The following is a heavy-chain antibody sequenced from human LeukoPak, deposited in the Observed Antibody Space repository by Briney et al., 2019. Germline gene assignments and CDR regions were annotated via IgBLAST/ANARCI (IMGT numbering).Heavy chain of an antibody. CDR3: ARARGGLLTSI. Sequence: PSQTLSLTCVVSGGSISSGDYSWSWIRQPPGKGLEWIGCIYRSGGTYYNPSLKSQVTISVDRPKNQFSLTLSSVTAADTAVYYCARARGGLLTSIWGQGTLVTVSS. D-gene: IGHD3-16*01. CDR2: IYRSGGT. J-gene: IGHJ4*02. V-gene: IGHV4-30-2*01. CDR1: GGSISSGDYS.